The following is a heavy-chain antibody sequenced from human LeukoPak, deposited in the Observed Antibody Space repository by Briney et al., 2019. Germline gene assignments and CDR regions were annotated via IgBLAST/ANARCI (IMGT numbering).Heavy chain of an antibody. CDR1: GFALRNNA. D-gene: IGHD3-22*01. CDR3: ASSYGSSAYYPFDY. V-gene: IGHV3-23*01. Sequence: PGGALRLSCVASGFALRNNAMSWVPQAPGKGLEWVSLISDSGGSTNYADSVKGRFTISRDNSKNTLYLQMNTLRAEDTAIYYCASSYGSSAYYPFDYWGQGTLVTVFS. J-gene: IGHJ4*02. CDR2: ISDSGGST.